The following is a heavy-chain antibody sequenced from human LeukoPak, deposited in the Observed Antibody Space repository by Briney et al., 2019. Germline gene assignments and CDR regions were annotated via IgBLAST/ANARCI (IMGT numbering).Heavy chain of an antibody. CDR2: INHSGST. D-gene: IGHD3-10*01. CDR3: AKSNGYGSVDI. Sequence: SETLSLTCAVYGGSFSGYYWSWIRQPPGKGLEWIGEINHSGSTNYNPSLKSRVTISVDTSKNQFSLKLSSVTAADTAVYYCAKSNGYGSVDIWGQGTMVTVSS. J-gene: IGHJ3*02. CDR1: GGSFSGYY. V-gene: IGHV4-34*01.